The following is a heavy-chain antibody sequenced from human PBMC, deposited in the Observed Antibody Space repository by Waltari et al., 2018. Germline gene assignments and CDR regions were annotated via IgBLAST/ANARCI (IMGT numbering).Heavy chain of an antibody. Sequence: EVQLVESGGGLVQPGGSLRLSCTASGFTFGDYWMTWVRQAPGKGLEWVAKIKEDGSEKYYVDSVKGRFTISRDNAKNSLYLQMNSLRAEDTAVYSCARDYLTFNYGSGSCGYWGQGTLVTVSS. CDR1: GFTFGDYW. CDR2: IKEDGSEK. J-gene: IGHJ4*02. D-gene: IGHD3-10*01. V-gene: IGHV3-7*01. CDR3: ARDYLTFNYGSGSCGY.